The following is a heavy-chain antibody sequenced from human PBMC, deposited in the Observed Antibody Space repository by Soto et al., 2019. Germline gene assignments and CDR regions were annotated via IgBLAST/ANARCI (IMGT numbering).Heavy chain of an antibody. J-gene: IGHJ2*01. CDR2: INDRGSI. CDR3: ARESHDILTGPPWVWYFDL. CDR1: GGSFSGNY. D-gene: IGHD3-9*01. Sequence: QVQLQQWGAGPLRPLETLSLTCGVSGGSFSGNYWALIRQSPGKGLEWIGEINDRGSINYNPSLKSRVSISVDTPKNHFSLNLRSVTAADTAVYYCARESHDILTGPPWVWYFDLWGRGTLVTVSS. V-gene: IGHV4-34*01.